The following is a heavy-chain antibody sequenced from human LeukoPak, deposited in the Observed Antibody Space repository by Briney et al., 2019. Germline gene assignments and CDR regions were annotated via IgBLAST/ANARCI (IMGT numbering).Heavy chain of an antibody. Sequence: GGSLRLSCAASGFTFSNYAMHWVRQAPGKGLEWVAVISYGGSNKYYADSVKGRFTISRDNSKNTLYLQMNSLRAEDTAVYYCAKGADYDDAFDIWGQGTMVTVSS. V-gene: IGHV3-30*18. CDR3: AKGADYDDAFDI. CDR2: ISYGGSNK. CDR1: GFTFSNYA. J-gene: IGHJ3*02. D-gene: IGHD4-17*01.